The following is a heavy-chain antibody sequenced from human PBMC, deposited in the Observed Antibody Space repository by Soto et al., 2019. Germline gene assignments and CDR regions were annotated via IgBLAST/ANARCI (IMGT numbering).Heavy chain of an antibody. V-gene: IGHV3-21*04. D-gene: IGHD6-19*01. J-gene: IGHJ1*01. CDR1: GFTFSSYS. CDR2: ISSSSSYI. CDR3: AKGVPGIAVAGTGYFPH. Sequence: GGSLRLSCAASGFTFSSYSMNWVRQAPGKGLEWVSSISSSSSYIYYADSVKGRFTISRDNAKNTLYLQMNSLRAEDTAVYYCAKGVPGIAVAGTGYFPHWGQGTLVTVSS.